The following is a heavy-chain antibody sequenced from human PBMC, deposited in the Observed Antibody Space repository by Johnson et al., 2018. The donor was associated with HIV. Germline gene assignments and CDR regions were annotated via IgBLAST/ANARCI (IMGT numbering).Heavy chain of an antibody. J-gene: IGHJ3*02. CDR1: GFTFSSYA. D-gene: IGHD6-13*01. Sequence: QVQLVESGGGVVQPGRSLRLSCAASGFTFSSYAMHWVRQAPGKGLEWVAVISYDGSNKYYADSVKGRFTISRDNSKNTLYLQMNTLRAEDTTLYYCAGDFRYSSSWYESLDIWGQGTMVTVSS. CDR2: ISYDGSNK. V-gene: IGHV3-30*14. CDR3: AGDFRYSSSWYESLDI.